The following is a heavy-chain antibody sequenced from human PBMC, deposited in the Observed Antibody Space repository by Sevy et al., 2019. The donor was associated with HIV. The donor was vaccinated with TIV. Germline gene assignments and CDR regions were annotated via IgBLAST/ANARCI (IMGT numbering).Heavy chain of an antibody. CDR1: GGSISSSSYY. D-gene: IGHD2-2*01. CDR2: IYYSGST. CDR3: ASSVGYCTSTSCYSSNWFDP. Sequence: SETLSLTCTVSGGSISSSSYYWGWIRQPPGKGLVWIGSIYYSGSTYYNPSLKSRVTISVDTSKNQFSLKLSSVTAADTAVYYCASSVGYCTSTSCYSSNWFDPWGQGTLVTVSS. V-gene: IGHV4-39*01. J-gene: IGHJ5*02.